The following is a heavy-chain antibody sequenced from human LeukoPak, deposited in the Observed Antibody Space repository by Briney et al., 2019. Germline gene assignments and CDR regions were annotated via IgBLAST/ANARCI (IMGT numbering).Heavy chain of an antibody. J-gene: IGHJ4*02. CDR3: AREATPRTTVTTWSDY. CDR2: ISFSGDNT. Sequence: GGSLRLSCVASGFTFRGFAMSWVRQAPGKGLEWVSLISFSGDNTYYTDSVKGRFTISRDNSKNTLYLQMNSLRAEDTAVYYCAREATPRTTVTTWSDYWGQGTLVTVSS. CDR1: GFTFRGFA. D-gene: IGHD4-17*01. V-gene: IGHV3-23*01.